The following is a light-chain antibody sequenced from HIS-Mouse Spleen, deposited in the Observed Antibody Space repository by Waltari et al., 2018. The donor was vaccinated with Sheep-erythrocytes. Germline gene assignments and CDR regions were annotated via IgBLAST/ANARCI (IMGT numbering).Light chain of an antibody. V-gene: IGLV2-11*01. CDR1: SSDVGGYNY. Sequence: QSALTQPRSVSGSPGQSVTISCTGTSSDVGGYNYVSWYQQHPGKAPKLMIYDVSKRPPGRPDRFSGSKSGNTASLTISGLQAEDEADYYCCSYAGSYNHVFATGTKVTVL. J-gene: IGLJ1*01. CDR2: DVS. CDR3: CSYAGSYNHV.